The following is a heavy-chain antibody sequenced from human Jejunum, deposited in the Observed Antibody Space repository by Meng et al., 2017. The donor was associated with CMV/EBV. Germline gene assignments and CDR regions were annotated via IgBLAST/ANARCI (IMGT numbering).Heavy chain of an antibody. J-gene: IGHJ4*02. CDR3: TREGLQYYDGSAY. Sequence: CKTSGYTCTSHGISWVRQAPGQGLEWLGWISPYNGDRNYARKLQGRITLTTDTSTTTAYMELRSLTADDTAMYYCTREGLQYYDGSAYWGQGTLVTVSS. V-gene: IGHV1-18*04. CDR2: ISPYNGDR. D-gene: IGHD3-22*01. CDR1: GYTCTSHG.